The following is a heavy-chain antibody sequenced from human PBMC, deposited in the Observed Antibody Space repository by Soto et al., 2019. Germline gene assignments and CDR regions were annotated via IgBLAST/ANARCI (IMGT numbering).Heavy chain of an antibody. D-gene: IGHD2-21*02. CDR3: AKRGDDHNTALYYYFDS. CDR1: DFTFSNYA. CDR2: IGGRGLNT. Sequence: GGSLRLSCAASDFTFSNYAMSWVRQAPGKGLEWVSAIGGRGLNTYYAASVKGRFTISRDNHKNTVSLQMNSLRVEDTAVYYCAKRGDDHNTALYYYFDSWGLGTLVTVSS. J-gene: IGHJ4*02. V-gene: IGHV3-23*01.